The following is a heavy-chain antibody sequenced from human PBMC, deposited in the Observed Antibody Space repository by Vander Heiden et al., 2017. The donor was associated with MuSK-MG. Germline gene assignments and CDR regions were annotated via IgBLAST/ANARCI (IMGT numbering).Heavy chain of an antibody. Sequence: EVKLVESGGGLVQPGGSLRLSCEASGFTLSIYTMNWVRQAPGKGLEWISYINSRSSAIYYAESVRGRFTVSRDNAKNSLYLQMSSLRDEDTAVYYCTRGGTMVRGILISPSPYDCWGQGALVTVSS. CDR2: INSRSSAI. D-gene: IGHD3-10*01. CDR3: TRGGTMVRGILISPSPYDC. V-gene: IGHV3-48*02. CDR1: GFTLSIYT. J-gene: IGHJ4*02.